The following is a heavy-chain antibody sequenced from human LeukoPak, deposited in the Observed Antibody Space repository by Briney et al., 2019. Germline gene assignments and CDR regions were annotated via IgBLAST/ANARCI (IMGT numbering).Heavy chain of an antibody. Sequence: SETLPLTCTVSGDSISSYYWTWIRQPPGKGLEWIGYIYSSGSTNYNPSLKSRVTISVDMSKSQFSLKLSSVTAADTAVYYCARQMSGSSGLDYWGQGTLVTVSS. J-gene: IGHJ4*02. CDR3: ARQMSGSSGLDY. CDR1: GDSISSYY. V-gene: IGHV4-59*08. D-gene: IGHD6-19*01. CDR2: IYSSGST.